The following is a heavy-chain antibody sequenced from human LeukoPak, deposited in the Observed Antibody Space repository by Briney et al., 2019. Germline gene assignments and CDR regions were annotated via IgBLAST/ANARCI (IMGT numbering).Heavy chain of an antibody. CDR1: GFTFSSYA. J-gene: IGHJ5*02. CDR3: AKDGGIAAAGTIVDWFDP. V-gene: IGHV3-23*01. CDR2: ISGSGGST. D-gene: IGHD6-13*01. Sequence: GSLRLSCAASGFTFSSYAMSWVRQAPGKGLEWVSAISGSGGSTYYADSVKGRFTISRDNSKNTLYLQMNSLRAEDTAVYYCAKDGGIAAAGTIVDWFDPWGQGTLVTVSS.